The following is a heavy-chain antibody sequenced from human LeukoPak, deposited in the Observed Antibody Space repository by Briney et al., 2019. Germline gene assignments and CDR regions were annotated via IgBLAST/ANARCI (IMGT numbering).Heavy chain of an antibody. Sequence: GGSLRLSCAASGFTFSSYSMNWVRQAPGKGLEWISYISGSGSVSYYEDSVKGRFTISRDNAKNSLYLQMNSLRDEDAALYYCARDGGFGFLAAFGIWGQGTMVTVSS. D-gene: IGHD3-10*01. CDR3: ARDGGFGFLAAFGI. J-gene: IGHJ3*02. V-gene: IGHV3-48*02. CDR2: ISGSGSVS. CDR1: GFTFSSYS.